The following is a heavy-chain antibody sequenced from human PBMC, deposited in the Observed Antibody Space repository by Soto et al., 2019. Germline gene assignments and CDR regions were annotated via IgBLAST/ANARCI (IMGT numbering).Heavy chain of an antibody. CDR2: ISAYNGNT. V-gene: IGHV1-18*01. CDR3: ARDPLSLAYYYGSGNTNWLDP. D-gene: IGHD3-10*01. Sequence: SVKVSCKASGYTFTSYGISWVRQAPGQGLEWMGWISAYNGNTNYAQKLQGRVTMTTDTSTSTAYMELRSLRSDDTAVYYCARDPLSLAYYYGSGNTNWLDPWGQGTLVTVSS. CDR1: GYTFTSYG. J-gene: IGHJ5*02.